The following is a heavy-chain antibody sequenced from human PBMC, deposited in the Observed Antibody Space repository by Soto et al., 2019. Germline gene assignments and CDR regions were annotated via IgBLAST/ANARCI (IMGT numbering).Heavy chain of an antibody. CDR1: GYTFTSYS. Sequence: QVQLVQSGAEVKKPGASVKVSCKASGYTFTSYSIHWVRQAPGQWLEWMGWINAGNGYTKYSQRFQGRVNTTTDTSASTAYMELSSLRSEDTAVYYCARGEERDYWGQGTLVTVSS. J-gene: IGHJ4*02. D-gene: IGHD1-1*01. V-gene: IGHV1-3*01. CDR3: ARGEERDY. CDR2: INAGNGYT.